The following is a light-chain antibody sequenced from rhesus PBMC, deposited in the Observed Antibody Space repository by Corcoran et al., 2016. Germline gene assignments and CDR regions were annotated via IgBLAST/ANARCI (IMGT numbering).Light chain of an antibody. V-gene: IGKV3-10*01. Sequence: QVILTQSPATLSLSPGERATLSCRASQSVSSYLAWYQQKPGQAPRLLIYGASSRATGIPDRFSGSGSGTDFTLTISSLEPEDVGGYHCYQHSSGYSFGQGTKVEIK. CDR3: YQHSSGYS. CDR1: QSVSSY. J-gene: IGKJ2*01. CDR2: GAS.